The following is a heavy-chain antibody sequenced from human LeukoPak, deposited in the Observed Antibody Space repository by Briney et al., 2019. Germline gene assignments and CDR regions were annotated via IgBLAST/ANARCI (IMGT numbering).Heavy chain of an antibody. CDR3: ARARTDYYYGMDV. CDR2: IYSGGST. V-gene: IGHV3-53*01. Sequence: GGSLRLSCAASGFTVSSNYMSWVRQAPGKGLEWVSVIYSGGSTYCADSVKGRFTISRDNSKNTLYLQMNSLRAEDTAVYYCARARTDYYYGMDVWGQGTTVTVSS. J-gene: IGHJ6*02. CDR1: GFTVSSNY. D-gene: IGHD1-1*01.